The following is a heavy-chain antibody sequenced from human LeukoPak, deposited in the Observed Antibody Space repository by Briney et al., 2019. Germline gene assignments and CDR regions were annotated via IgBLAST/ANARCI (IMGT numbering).Heavy chain of an antibody. CDR1: GFTFSSYS. V-gene: IGHV3-21*01. CDR2: ISSSSSYI. CDR3: ARTTVTTPLSDY. Sequence: GGSLGLSCAASGFTFSSYSMNWVRQAPGKGLEWVSSISSSSSYIYYADSVKGRFTISRDNAKNSLYLQMNSLRAEDTAVYYCARTTVTTPLSDYWGQGTLVTVSS. D-gene: IGHD4-17*01. J-gene: IGHJ4*02.